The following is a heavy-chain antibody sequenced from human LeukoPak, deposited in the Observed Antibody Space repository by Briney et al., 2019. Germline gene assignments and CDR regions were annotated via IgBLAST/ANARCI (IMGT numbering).Heavy chain of an antibody. D-gene: IGHD2-15*01. Sequence: PGGSLRLSCAASGFTFSNYAMDWVRQAPGKGLEWVSAISGSGGSTYYADSVKGRFTISRDNSKNTLYLQMNSPRAEDTAVYYCASIVVVVAATDDGWGQGTLVTVSS. V-gene: IGHV3-23*01. J-gene: IGHJ4*02. CDR2: ISGSGGST. CDR1: GFTFSNYA. CDR3: ASIVVVVAATDDG.